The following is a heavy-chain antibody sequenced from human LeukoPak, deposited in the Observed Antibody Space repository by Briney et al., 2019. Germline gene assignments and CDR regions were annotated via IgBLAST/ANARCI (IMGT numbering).Heavy chain of an antibody. CDR1: GGSFSGYY. V-gene: IGHV4-34*01. Sequence: KPSETLPLTCAVYGGSFSGYYWSWIRQPPGKGLEWIGEINHSGSTNYNPSLKSRVTISVDTSKNQFSLKLSSVTAADTAVYYCARGHSSSYEIDYWGQGTLVTASS. CDR3: ARGHSSSYEIDY. CDR2: INHSGST. D-gene: IGHD6-13*01. J-gene: IGHJ4*02.